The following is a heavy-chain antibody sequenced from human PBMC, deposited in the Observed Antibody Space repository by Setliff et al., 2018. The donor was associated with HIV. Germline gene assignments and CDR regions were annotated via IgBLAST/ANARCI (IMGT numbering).Heavy chain of an antibody. V-gene: IGHV1-58*02. D-gene: IGHD3-10*01. CDR1: GFTFSSSA. CDR2: IVVGSGDT. CDR3: AAGEITMVRGVIRYYYYGMDV. Sequence: SVKVSCKASGFTFSSSAMQWVRQARGQRLEYIGWIVVGSGDTNYSQKFQERLTITRDMSTSTAYMELNSLRSEDTAVYYCAAGEITMVRGVIRYYYYGMDVWG. J-gene: IGHJ6*01.